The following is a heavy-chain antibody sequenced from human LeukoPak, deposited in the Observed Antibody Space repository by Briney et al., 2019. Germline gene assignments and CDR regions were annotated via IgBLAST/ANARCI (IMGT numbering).Heavy chain of an antibody. Sequence: PGGSLRLSCAASGFTFSSYDMSWVRQAPGKGLEWVSSISGSGGSSYYSDSVKGRFTISRDNPKNTLYLQMNSLRAEDTAVYYCAKRPAYSYGAYFDYWGQGTLVTVSS. V-gene: IGHV3-23*01. D-gene: IGHD5-18*01. CDR1: GFTFSSYD. J-gene: IGHJ4*02. CDR2: ISGSGGSS. CDR3: AKRPAYSYGAYFDY.